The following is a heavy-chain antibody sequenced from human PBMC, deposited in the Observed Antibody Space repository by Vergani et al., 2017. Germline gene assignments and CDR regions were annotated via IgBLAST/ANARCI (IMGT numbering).Heavy chain of an antibody. CDR2: IYHSGST. Sequence: QVQLQESGPGLVKPSETLSLTCAVSGYSISSGYYWGWIRQPPGKGLEWIGSIYHSGSTYYNPSLKSRVTRSVDTSKNQFSLKLSSVTAADTAVYYCVRGGNSFDYWGQGTLVTVSS. D-gene: IGHD4-23*01. CDR1: GYSISSGYY. V-gene: IGHV4-38-2*01. CDR3: VRGGNSFDY. J-gene: IGHJ4*02.